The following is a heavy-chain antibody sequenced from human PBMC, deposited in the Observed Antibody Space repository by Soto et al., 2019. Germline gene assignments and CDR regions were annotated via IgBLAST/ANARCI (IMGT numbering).Heavy chain of an antibody. V-gene: IGHV1-18*01. J-gene: IGHJ6*02. D-gene: IGHD2-2*01. Sequence: ASVKVSCKASGYTFSRCGISWVRQAPGQRLEWMGWINTCNGNTNFAQNFQGRVTITTDTSATTAYMELSSLRSEDTAVYYCAIDCITTSCYSGYYYYGMDVWGQGTTVTVSS. CDR1: GYTFSRCG. CDR3: AIDCITTSCYSGYYYYGMDV. CDR2: INTCNGNT.